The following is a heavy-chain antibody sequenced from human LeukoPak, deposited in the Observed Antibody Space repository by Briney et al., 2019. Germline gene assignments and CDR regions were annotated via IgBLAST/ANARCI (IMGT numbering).Heavy chain of an antibody. CDR1: GFTFSNYA. Sequence: VQPGGSLRLSCTASGFTFSNYAMNWVRQAPGKGLQWISVLSDSVDSIYYADSVKGRFTISRDNSKNTLYLQMNSLRAEDTAVYYCAKKTFSTYDYWGQGTLVTVSS. V-gene: IGHV3-23*01. CDR2: LSDSVDSI. D-gene: IGHD3-16*01. J-gene: IGHJ4*02. CDR3: AKKTFSTYDY.